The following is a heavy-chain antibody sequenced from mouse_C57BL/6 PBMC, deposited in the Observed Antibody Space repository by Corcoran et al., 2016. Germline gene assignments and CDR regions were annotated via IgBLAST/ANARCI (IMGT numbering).Heavy chain of an antibody. Sequence: QVQLQQSGAELVKPGASVKISCKASGYAFSSYWMNWVKQRPGKGLEWIGQIYPGDGDTNYNGKFKGKATLTADKSSSTAYMQLSSLTSEDSAVYFCARRRATWAMDYWGQETSVTVSS. CDR2: IYPGDGDT. D-gene: IGHD3-1*01. CDR3: ARRRATWAMDY. J-gene: IGHJ4*01. V-gene: IGHV1-80*01. CDR1: GYAFSSYW.